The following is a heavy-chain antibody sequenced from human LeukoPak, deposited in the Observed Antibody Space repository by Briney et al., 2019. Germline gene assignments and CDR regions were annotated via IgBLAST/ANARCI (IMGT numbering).Heavy chain of an antibody. V-gene: IGHV4-34*01. CDR2: INHSGST. D-gene: IGHD3-10*01. CDR3: ASNYGSGTYYYYGMDV. Sequence: SETLSLTCAVYGGSFSGYYWSWLRQPPGKGLEWIGEINHSGSTNYNPSLKSRVTILVDTSKNQFSLKLSSVTAADTAVYYCASNYGSGTYYYYGMDVWGKGTTVTVSS. CDR1: GGSFSGYY. J-gene: IGHJ6*04.